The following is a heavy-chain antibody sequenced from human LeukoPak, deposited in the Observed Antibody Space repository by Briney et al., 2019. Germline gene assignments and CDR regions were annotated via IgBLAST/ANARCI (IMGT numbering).Heavy chain of an antibody. V-gene: IGHV3-23*01. CDR3: ARPHCGGGSCYLDY. Sequence: GGSLRLSCAASGFTFNTYAMSWVRQAPGKGLEWVSSISGGGDTTNYADSVKGRFTISRDNSKNTLYLQMDNLRVEDVAVYYCARPHCGGGSCYLDYWGQGTLVTVSS. CDR2: ISGGGDTT. D-gene: IGHD2-15*01. CDR1: GFTFNTYA. J-gene: IGHJ4*02.